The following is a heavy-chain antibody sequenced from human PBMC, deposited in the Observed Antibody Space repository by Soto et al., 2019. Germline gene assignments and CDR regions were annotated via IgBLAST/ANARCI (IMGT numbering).Heavy chain of an antibody. V-gene: IGHV4-34*01. D-gene: IGHD3-10*01. Sequence: PSETLSLTCAVYGGSFSGYYWSWIRQPPGKGLEWIGEINHSGSTNYNPSLKSRVTISVDTSKNQFSLKLSSVTAADTAVHYCATGVRGRVTDYYYYMDVWGKGTTVTV. CDR1: GGSFSGYY. CDR3: ATGVRGRVTDYYYYMDV. J-gene: IGHJ6*03. CDR2: INHSGST.